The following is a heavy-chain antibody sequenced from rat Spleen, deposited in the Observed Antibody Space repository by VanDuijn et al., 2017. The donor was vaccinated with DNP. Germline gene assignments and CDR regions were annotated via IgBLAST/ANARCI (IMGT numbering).Heavy chain of an antibody. CDR2: ISTGGGTT. J-gene: IGHJ2*01. Sequence: EVQLVESGGGLVQPGRSMKLSCAASGFTFSDYFMAWVRQAPTKGLEWVASISTGGGTTYYRDSVKGRFTISRDNAKSTLYLQMNSLRSEDMATYYLTRHVLPLRVWDYWGQGVLVTVSS. CDR3: TRHVLPLRVWDY. CDR1: GFTFSDYF. D-gene: IGHD1-4*01. V-gene: IGHV5-25*01.